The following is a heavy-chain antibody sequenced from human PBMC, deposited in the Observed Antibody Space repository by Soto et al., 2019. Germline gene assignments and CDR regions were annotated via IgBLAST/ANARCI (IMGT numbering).Heavy chain of an antibody. CDR2: INAGSGGT. CDR3: VGGGSGSNYNADAFEV. J-gene: IGHJ3*01. Sequence: ASVKVSCKASGYTFSRYNMHWVRQAPGRGLEWMGWINAGSGGTAYSQTFQGRVTITRDTSASTAYMDLSSLTSEDTAVYYCVGGGSGSNYNADAFEVWGQGTMVNVSS. CDR1: GYTFSRYN. V-gene: IGHV1-3*01. D-gene: IGHD3-10*01.